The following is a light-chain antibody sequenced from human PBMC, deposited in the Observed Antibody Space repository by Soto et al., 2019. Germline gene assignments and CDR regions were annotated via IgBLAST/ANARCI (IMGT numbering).Light chain of an antibody. V-gene: IGKV1-5*03. Sequence: DIQMTQSPSTLSASVGDRVTITCRASQSISSWLAWYQQKPGKAPKLLIYKASSLESGVPSRFSGSGSGTEFTITISSLQPDDLATYYCQQHNSYRTFGQGTKV. CDR3: QQHNSYRT. J-gene: IGKJ1*01. CDR1: QSISSW. CDR2: KAS.